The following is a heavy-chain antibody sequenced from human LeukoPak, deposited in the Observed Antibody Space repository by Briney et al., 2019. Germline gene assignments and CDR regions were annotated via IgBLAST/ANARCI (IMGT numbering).Heavy chain of an antibody. V-gene: IGHV4-61*02. CDR1: GGSVSSVTYY. CDR2: IYTSGST. J-gene: IGHJ5*02. D-gene: IGHD4-11*01. CDR3: ARHLSDYRGWWFDP. Sequence: PSETLSLTCTVSGGSVSSVTYYWSWIRQPAGKGLEWIGRIYTSGSTNYNPSLKSRVTMSLDTSKNQFSLKLSSVTAADTAVYYCARHLSDYRGWWFDPWGQGTLVTVSS.